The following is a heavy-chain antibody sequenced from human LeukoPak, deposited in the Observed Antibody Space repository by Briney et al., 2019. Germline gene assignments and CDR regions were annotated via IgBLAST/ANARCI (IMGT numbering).Heavy chain of an antibody. CDR1: GFIFSSYS. CDR2: ISSSSGTI. J-gene: IGHJ4*02. V-gene: IGHV3-48*04. CDR3: ARYGSGSDY. Sequence: GGSLRLSCAASGFIFSSYSMNWVRQAPGKGLEWVSYISSSSGTIYYVDSVRGRFTISRDNAKNSLYLQMNSLRAEDTAVYYCARYGSGSDYWGQGTLVTVSS. D-gene: IGHD3-10*01.